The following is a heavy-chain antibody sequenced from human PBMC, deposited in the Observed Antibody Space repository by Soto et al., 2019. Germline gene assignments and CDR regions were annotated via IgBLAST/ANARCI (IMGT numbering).Heavy chain of an antibody. D-gene: IGHD4-17*01. CDR3: ARVGGDDFGDSGGFDY. CDR2: IYYSGRT. J-gene: IGHJ4*02. CDR1: GGSIRGYF. Sequence: SVTLSLTCAFSGGSIRGYFWTWLRQPPGKGLEWIGYIYYSGRTNYNPSLKSRVSISVDTSKNHFSLQLRSVTAADTAVYYCARVGGDDFGDSGGFDYWGQGTLVTVPS. V-gene: IGHV4-59*01.